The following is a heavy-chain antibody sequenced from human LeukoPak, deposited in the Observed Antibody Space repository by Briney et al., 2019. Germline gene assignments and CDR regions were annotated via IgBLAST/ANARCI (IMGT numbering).Heavy chain of an antibody. V-gene: IGHV4-34*01. CDR1: GGSFSGYY. J-gene: IGHJ4*02. CDR3: ARDLTDDNVGAFDY. Sequence: SETLSLTCAVYGGSFSGYYWSWIRQPPGKGLEWIGEINHSGSTNYNPSLKSRVTISVDTSKNQFSLKLSSVTAADTAVYYCARDLTDDNVGAFDYWGQGTLVTVSS. CDR2: INHSGST. D-gene: IGHD1-26*01.